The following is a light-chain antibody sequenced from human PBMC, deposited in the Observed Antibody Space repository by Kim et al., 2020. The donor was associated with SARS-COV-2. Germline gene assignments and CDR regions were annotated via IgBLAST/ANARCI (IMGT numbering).Light chain of an antibody. J-gene: IGKJ1*01. V-gene: IGKV1-5*01. CDR3: QQYNSPWT. CDR2: DAS. CDR1: QSISSW. Sequence: DIQMTQSPSTLSASVGDRVTITCRASQSISSWLAWYQQKPGKAPKLLIYDASSLESGDPSRFSGSGSGTEFTLTISSLQPDDFATYYCQQYNSPWTFGQGTKVDIK.